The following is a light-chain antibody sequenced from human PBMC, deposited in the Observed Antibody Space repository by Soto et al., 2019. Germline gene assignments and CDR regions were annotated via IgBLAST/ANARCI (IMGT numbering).Light chain of an antibody. V-gene: IGLV1-51*01. J-gene: IGLJ2*01. CDR2: DNN. Sequence: QSVLTQPPSVSAAPGQKVTISCSGSSSNIGNNYVSWYQHLPGTAPKVVIYDNNERPSGIPDRFSGSKSGTSATLGITGLQTGDDADYYCGTWGTSLSAVVFGGGTKLTVL. CDR1: SSNIGNNY. CDR3: GTWGTSLSAVV.